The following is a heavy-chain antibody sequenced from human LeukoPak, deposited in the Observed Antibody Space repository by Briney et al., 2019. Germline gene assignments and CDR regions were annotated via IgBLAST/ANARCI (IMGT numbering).Heavy chain of an antibody. D-gene: IGHD2-2*01. CDR2: ISGSGGSI. CDR3: AKDTFSYCSSTSCWHFDH. V-gene: IGHV3-23*01. CDR1: GLTSSSYA. Sequence: GGSLRLSCATSGLTSSSYAMSWVRQAPGKGLEGVSGISGSGGSIYYADSVKGRFTISRDNSKNTLYLQMNSLRAEDTAVYYCAKDTFSYCSSTSCWHFDHWGQGTLVTVSS. J-gene: IGHJ4*02.